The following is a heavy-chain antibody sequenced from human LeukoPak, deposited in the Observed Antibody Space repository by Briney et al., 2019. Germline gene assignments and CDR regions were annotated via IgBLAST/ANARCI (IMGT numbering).Heavy chain of an antibody. V-gene: IGHV3-23*01. Sequence: GGSLRLSCAASGFTFSNYAMSWVRQAPGKGLKWVSTISNTGSDTYYADSVKGRFTISRDNSENTLYLQMNNLRAEDTAIHYCAKVPYSDYGSGRPPFMDVWGQGTTVAVSS. D-gene: IGHD3-10*01. CDR3: AKVPYSDYGSGRPPFMDV. CDR2: ISNTGSDT. J-gene: IGHJ6*02. CDR1: GFTFSNYA.